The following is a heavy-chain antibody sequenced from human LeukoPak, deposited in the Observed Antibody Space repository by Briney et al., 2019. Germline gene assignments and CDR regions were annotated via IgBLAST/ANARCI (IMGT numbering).Heavy chain of an antibody. J-gene: IGHJ4*02. CDR3: ATDRGWRTSGYYLYYFEY. Sequence: GGSLRLSCAASGFTFSGFSMSWVRQSPTKGLEWVANIKQDGSERYYVDSVKGRFTISRDNTMNSLYLQMSSLRAEDTAVYYCATDRGWRTSGYYLYYFEYWGQGTLVTVSS. CDR2: IKQDGSER. D-gene: IGHD3-3*01. CDR1: GFTFSGFS. V-gene: IGHV3-7*01.